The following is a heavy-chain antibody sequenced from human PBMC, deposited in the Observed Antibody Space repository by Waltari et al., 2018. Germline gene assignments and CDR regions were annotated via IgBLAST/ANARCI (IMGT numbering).Heavy chain of an antibody. Sequence: QVQLQESGPGLVKPSETLSLTCTVSGGSISSYYWSWIRQPPGKGLEWIGYIYYSGSTNYNPSLKSRVTISVDTSKNQFSLKLSSVTAADTAVYYCARVDFWSGYPIDYWGQGTLVTVSS. CDR1: GGSISSYY. V-gene: IGHV4-59*01. CDR2: IYYSGST. J-gene: IGHJ4*02. D-gene: IGHD3-3*01. CDR3: ARVDFWSGYPIDY.